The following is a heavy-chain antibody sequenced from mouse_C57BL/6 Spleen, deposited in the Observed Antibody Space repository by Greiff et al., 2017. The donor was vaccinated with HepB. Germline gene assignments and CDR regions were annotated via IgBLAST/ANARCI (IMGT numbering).Heavy chain of an antibody. CDR1: GFTFSDYY. J-gene: IGHJ4*01. D-gene: IGHD3-2*02. V-gene: IGHV5-16*01. CDR3: ARDQATGDYYAMDY. Sequence: EVQLVESEGGLVQPGSSMKLSCTASGFTFSDYYMAWVRQVPEKGLEWVANINYDGSSTYYLDSLKSRFIISRDNAKNILYLQRSSLKSEDTATYYGARDQATGDYYAMDYWGQGTSVTVSS. CDR2: INYDGSST.